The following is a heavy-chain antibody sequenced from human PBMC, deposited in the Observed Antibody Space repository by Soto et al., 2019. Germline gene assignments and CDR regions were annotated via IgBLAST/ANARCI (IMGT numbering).Heavy chain of an antibody. D-gene: IGHD3-3*01. J-gene: IGHJ4*02. V-gene: IGHV3-30*18. Sequence: GGSLRLSCAASGFTFSTYGMHWVRQPPGKGLEWVAVISYDAKHKYYADSLKGRFTISRDNSKNTLYLQMNSLRAEDTAVYYCAKGAVQDLWSGYYTLFDYWGQGTLVTVSS. CDR1: GFTFSTYG. CDR3: AKGAVQDLWSGYYTLFDY. CDR2: ISYDAKHK.